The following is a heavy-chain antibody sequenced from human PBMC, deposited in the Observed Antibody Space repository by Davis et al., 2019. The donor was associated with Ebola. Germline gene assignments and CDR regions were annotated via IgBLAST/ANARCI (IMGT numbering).Heavy chain of an antibody. CDR2: ISVRSIT. CDR1: GFIFSSYA. J-gene: IGHJ4*02. V-gene: IGHV3-23*01. Sequence: GESLKISCAASGFIFSSYAMSWVRQAPGKGLEWVSSISVRSITYHADSVKGRFTISRDNSKNTLYLQMNSLRAEDTAVYYCAKSPPLVVVAATLFDYWGQGTLVTVSS. CDR3: AKSPPLVVVAATLFDY. D-gene: IGHD2-15*01.